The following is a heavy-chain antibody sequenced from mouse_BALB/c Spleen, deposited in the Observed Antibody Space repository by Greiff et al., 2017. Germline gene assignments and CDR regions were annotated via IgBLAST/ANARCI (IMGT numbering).Heavy chain of an antibody. CDR1: GFAFSSYD. D-gene: IGHD1-2*01. CDR3: ARQADSLLRPAWFAY. V-gene: IGHV5-12-1*01. J-gene: IGHJ3*01. CDR2: ISSGGGST. Sequence: DVQLVESGGGLVKPGGSLKLSCAASGFAFSSYDMSWVRQTPEKRLEWVAYISSGGGSTYYPDTVKGRFTISRDNTKNTLYLQMSSLKSEDTAMYYCARQADSLLRPAWFAYWGQGTLVTVSA.